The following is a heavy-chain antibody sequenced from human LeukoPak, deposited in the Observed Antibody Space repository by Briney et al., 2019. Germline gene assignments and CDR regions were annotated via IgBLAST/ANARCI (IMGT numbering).Heavy chain of an antibody. V-gene: IGHV4-59*10. CDR1: GGSFSGYS. CDR3: ARGPVRAVYYYYYMDV. J-gene: IGHJ6*03. D-gene: IGHD1-1*01. CDR2: VYTSGST. Sequence: PSETLSLTCAVYGGSFSGYSWNWIRQPPVKGLEWIGRVYTSGSTNYNPSLKSRVTMSVDTSKNQFSLKLSSVTAADTAVYYCARGPVRAVYYYYYMDVWGKGTTVTVSS.